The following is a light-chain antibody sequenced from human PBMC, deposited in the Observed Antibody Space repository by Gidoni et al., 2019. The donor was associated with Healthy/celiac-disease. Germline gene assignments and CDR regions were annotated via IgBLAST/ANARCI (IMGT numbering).Light chain of an antibody. V-gene: IGKV1-5*03. J-gene: IGKJ1*01. Sequence: EIQMTQSPATLSASVLDRVTMTCRASQSLNMWLAWYQQNLGKATKLLSHKASRLESGVPSMCSGSGSGKEFSLTISGLQPDDFATYYCQQYNSYYRTFGQGTTVEMK. CDR1: QSLNMW. CDR3: QQYNSYYRT. CDR2: KAS.